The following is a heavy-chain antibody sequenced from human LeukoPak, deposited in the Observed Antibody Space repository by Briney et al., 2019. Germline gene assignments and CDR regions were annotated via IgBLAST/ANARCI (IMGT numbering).Heavy chain of an antibody. CDR3: ARNFGAYAFDI. D-gene: IGHD3-10*01. CDR2: IYYSGSP. Sequence: PSETLSLTCTVSGGSISSYYWSWIRQPPGEGLEWIGYIYYSGSPNYNPSLKSRVTISIDTSKNQFSLKLSSVTAADTAVYYCARNFGAYAFDIWGQGTMVTVSS. CDR1: GGSISSYY. J-gene: IGHJ3*02. V-gene: IGHV4-59*01.